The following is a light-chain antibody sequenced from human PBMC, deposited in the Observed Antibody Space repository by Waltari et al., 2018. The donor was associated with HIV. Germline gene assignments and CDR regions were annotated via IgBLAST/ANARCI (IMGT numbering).Light chain of an antibody. CDR2: HDS. V-gene: IGLV3-21*02. CDR3: QVWDSSSDHVV. Sequence: SYVLTQPPSVSVAPGQAARITCGGNNIGSKSGHWYQQKPGQAPVLVVYHDSDRPSGIPERFSGSNSGNTATLTISRVEAGDEADYYCQVWDSSSDHVVFGGGTKLTVL. CDR1: NIGSKS. J-gene: IGLJ2*01.